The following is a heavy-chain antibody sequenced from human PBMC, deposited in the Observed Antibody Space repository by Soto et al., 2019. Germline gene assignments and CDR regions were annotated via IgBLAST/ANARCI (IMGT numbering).Heavy chain of an antibody. CDR3: AKDLGRSSSAYYYYGMDV. J-gene: IGHJ6*02. CDR1: GFTFDDYT. Sequence: GGSLRLSCAASGFTFDDYTMHWVRQAPGKGLEWVSLISWDGGITYYADSVKGRFTISRDNSKNSLYLQMNSLRTEDTALYYCAKDLGRSSSAYYYYGMDVWGQGTTVTVSS. V-gene: IGHV3-43*01. D-gene: IGHD6-6*01. CDR2: ISWDGGIT.